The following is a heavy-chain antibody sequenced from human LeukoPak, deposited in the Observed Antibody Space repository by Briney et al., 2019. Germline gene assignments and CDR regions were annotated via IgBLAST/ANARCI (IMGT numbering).Heavy chain of an antibody. V-gene: IGHV3-30*02. D-gene: IGHD2-2*01. CDR2: MQYDGSEE. CDR1: GFSFSTYG. Sequence: GGSLRLSCAASGFSFSTYGMHWVRQAPGKGLEWVTFMQYDGSEEYYADSVKGRFTISRDNSKNTLYLPMASLRGEDTAVYYCAGKAAAYYFVYWGQGTLVTVSS. CDR3: AGKAAAYYFVY. J-gene: IGHJ4*02.